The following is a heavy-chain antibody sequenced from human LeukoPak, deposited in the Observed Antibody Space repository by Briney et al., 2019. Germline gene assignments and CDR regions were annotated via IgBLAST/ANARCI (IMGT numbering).Heavy chain of an antibody. V-gene: IGHV1-69*13. D-gene: IGHD3-9*01. CDR2: IIPILGTA. CDR1: GYTFTSYY. CDR3: ARDLNYDILTGYYIKSYNWFDP. J-gene: IGHJ5*02. Sequence: GASVKVSCKASGYTFTSYYMHWVRQAPGQGLEWMGGIIPILGTANYAQKFQGRVTITADESTSTAYMELSSLRSEDTAVYYCARDLNYDILTGYYIKSYNWFDPWGQGTLVTVSS.